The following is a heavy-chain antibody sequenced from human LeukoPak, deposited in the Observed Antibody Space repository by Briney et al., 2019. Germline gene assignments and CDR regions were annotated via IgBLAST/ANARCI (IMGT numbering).Heavy chain of an antibody. CDR1: GFSISGFW. Sequence: GGSLRLSCSASGFSISGFWMTWVRQAPGKGPEWVATINQRGSEKYYVDSVKGRFTISRDNAKNSLFLQINNLRAEDTAVYYCARGGSKSSWYWVHWGQGTLLTVPS. CDR3: ARGGSKSSWYWVH. CDR2: INQRGSEK. J-gene: IGHJ4*02. D-gene: IGHD6-13*01. V-gene: IGHV3-7*03.